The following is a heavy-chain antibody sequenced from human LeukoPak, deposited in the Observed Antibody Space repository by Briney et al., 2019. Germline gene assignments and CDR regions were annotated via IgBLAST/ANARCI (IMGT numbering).Heavy chain of an antibody. CDR1: GRTFSSYA. CDR2: IIPIFGTA. Sequence: SVKVSCKASGRTFSSYAISWVRQAPGQGLEWMGGIIPIFGTANYAQKFQGRVTITTDESTSTAYMELSSLRSEDTAVYYCATSITIFGVVILSFDYWGQGTLVTVSS. CDR3: ATSITIFGVVILSFDY. D-gene: IGHD3-3*01. V-gene: IGHV1-69*05. J-gene: IGHJ4*02.